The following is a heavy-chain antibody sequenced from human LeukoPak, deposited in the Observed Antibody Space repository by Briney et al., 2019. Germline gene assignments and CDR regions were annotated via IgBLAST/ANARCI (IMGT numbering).Heavy chain of an antibody. CDR1: GVTFCSYW. Sequence: PGGALRLSCAAPGVTFCSYWMSWGRQAPGEGLGWVANIKQDGSEKYYVDSVKGRFTISRDNAKNSLYLQMNSLRAEDTAVYYCARVYGGWHIDYWGQGTLVTVSS. D-gene: IGHD4/OR15-4a*01. J-gene: IGHJ4*02. V-gene: IGHV3-7*01. CDR2: IKQDGSEK. CDR3: ARVYGGWHIDY.